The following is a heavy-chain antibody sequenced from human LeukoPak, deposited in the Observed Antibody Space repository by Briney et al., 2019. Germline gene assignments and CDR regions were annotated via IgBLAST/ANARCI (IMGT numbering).Heavy chain of an antibody. J-gene: IGHJ4*02. D-gene: IGHD3-22*01. V-gene: IGHV1-2*02. CDR1: GYTFTCYY. CDR2: INPNSGGT. Sequence: GASVKVSCKASGYTFTCYYIHWVRQAPGQGLEWMGWINPNSGGTNYAQKFQGRVTMTRDTSISTAYMELSRLGSDDTAVYYCARSGDYYDSSDYYYFDYWGQGTLVTVSS. CDR3: ARSGDYYDSSDYYYFDY.